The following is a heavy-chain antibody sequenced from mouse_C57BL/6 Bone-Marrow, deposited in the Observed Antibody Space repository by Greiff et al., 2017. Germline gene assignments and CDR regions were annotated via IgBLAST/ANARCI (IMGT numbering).Heavy chain of an antibody. CDR2: INPYNGGT. D-gene: IGHD1-1*01. CDR3: ARSRYYYGSSYRY. J-gene: IGHJ2*01. V-gene: IGHV1-19*01. CDR1: GYTFTDYY. Sequence: ILLQQSGPVLVKPGASVKMSCKASGYTFTDYYMNWVKQSHGKSLEWIGVINPYNGGTSYNQQFKGKATLTVDKSSRTAYIELNSLTSEDAAVYYCARSRYYYGSSYRYWGQGTTLTVST.